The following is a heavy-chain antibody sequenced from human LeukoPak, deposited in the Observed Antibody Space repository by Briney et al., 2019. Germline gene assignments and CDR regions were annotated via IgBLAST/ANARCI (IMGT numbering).Heavy chain of an antibody. V-gene: IGHV3-23*01. CDR2: ISGSGGST. CDR1: GFTFSSYA. Sequence: GGSLRLSCVASGFTFSSYAMSWVRQAPGKGLEWVSAISGSGGSTYYADSVTGRFTTSRDNAKNTLYLQMNSLRAEDTAVYYCAREAFRFGEYYFDYWGQGTLVTVSS. D-gene: IGHD3-16*01. CDR3: AREAFRFGEYYFDY. J-gene: IGHJ4*02.